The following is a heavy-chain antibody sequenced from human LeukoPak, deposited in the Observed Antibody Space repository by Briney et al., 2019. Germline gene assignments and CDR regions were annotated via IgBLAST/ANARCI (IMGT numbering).Heavy chain of an antibody. CDR2: ISSSSSTI. J-gene: IGHJ4*02. Sequence: PGGSLRLSCAASGFTLSSYSMNWVRQAPGKGLEWVSYISSSSSTIYYADSVKGRFTISRDNAKNSLYLQMNSLRAEDTAVYYCARASYGGYVGYWGQGTLVTVSS. CDR1: GFTLSSYS. D-gene: IGHD5-12*01. V-gene: IGHV3-48*01. CDR3: ARASYGGYVGY.